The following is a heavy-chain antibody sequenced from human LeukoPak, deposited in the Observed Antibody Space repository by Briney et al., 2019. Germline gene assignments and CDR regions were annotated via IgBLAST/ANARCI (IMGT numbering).Heavy chain of an antibody. J-gene: IGHJ4*02. D-gene: IGHD3-22*01. CDR1: GGSISSYY. CDR2: IYYSGST. CDR3: ARTPIYYFDNSGYYN. V-gene: IGHV4-59*12. Sequence: SETLSLTCTVSGGSISSYYWSWIRQPPGKGLEWIGYIYYSGSTNYNPSLKSRVTISVDTSKNQFSLKLSSVTATDTAVYYCARTPIYYFDNSGYYNWGQGTLVTVSS.